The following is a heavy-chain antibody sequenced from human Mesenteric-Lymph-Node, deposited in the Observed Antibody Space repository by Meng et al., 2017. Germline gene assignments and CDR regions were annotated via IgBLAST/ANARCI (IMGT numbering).Heavy chain of an antibody. V-gene: IGHV3-23*04. Sequence: EGQRVEPGGGVVQPGGSLRPSCAAAGFTFTGYAMSWVRQVPGKGLEWVSAITGSGGGTYHADSVKGRFTISRDNSKNTLYLQMNSLRAEDTAVFYCAKDYQVHWGQGTLVTVSS. CDR1: GFTFTGYA. CDR2: ITGSGGGT. D-gene: IGHD3-10*01. J-gene: IGHJ4*02. CDR3: AKDYQVH.